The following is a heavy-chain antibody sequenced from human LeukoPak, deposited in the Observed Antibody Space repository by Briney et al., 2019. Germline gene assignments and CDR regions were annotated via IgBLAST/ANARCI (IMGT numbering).Heavy chain of an antibody. CDR2: IHYSGST. J-gene: IGHJ5*02. V-gene: IGHV4-59*01. CDR3: ARGGWFHDR. CDR1: NGSISTTY. Sequence: SETLSLTCSVSNGSISTTYWSWIRQPPGKGLEWIGNIHYSGSTNYNSSLKSRVTISVDTSKNHFSLKMISVTTADTAVYFCARGGWFHDRWDQGTLVTVSS. D-gene: IGHD6-19*01.